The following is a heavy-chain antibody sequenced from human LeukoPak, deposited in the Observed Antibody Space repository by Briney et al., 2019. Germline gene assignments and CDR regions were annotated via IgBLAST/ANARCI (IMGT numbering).Heavy chain of an antibody. Sequence: ASVKVSCKASGYTFTSYDINWVRQATGQGLEWMGWMNPNSGNTGYAQKFQGRVTMTRHTSISTDYMELSSLRSEGTAVYYCARGLGQSSPCFLEWLNAPDYYYYYMDVWGKGTTATVSS. V-gene: IGHV1-8*01. CDR2: MNPNSGNT. J-gene: IGHJ6*03. CDR1: GYTFTSYD. D-gene: IGHD3-3*01. CDR3: ARGLGQSSPCFLEWLNAPDYYYYYMDV.